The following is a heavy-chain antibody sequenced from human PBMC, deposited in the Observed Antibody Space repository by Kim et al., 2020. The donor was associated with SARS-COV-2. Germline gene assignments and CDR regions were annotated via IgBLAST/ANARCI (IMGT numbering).Heavy chain of an antibody. CDR1: GYTFTSYA. D-gene: IGHD1-26*01. CDR3: ARPPVIVHYYYYGMDV. CDR2: INAGNGNT. J-gene: IGHJ6*02. Sequence: ASVKVSCKASGYTFTSYAMHWVRQAPGQRLEWMGWINAGNGNTKYSQKFQGRVTITRDTSASTAYMELSSLRSEDTAVYYCARPPVIVHYYYYGMDVWGQGTTVTVSS. V-gene: IGHV1-3*01.